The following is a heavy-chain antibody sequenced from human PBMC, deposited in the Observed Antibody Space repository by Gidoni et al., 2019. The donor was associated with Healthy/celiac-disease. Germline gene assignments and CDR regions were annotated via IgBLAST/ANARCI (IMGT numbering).Heavy chain of an antibody. CDR2: IYTSGST. CDR1: GGSISRYY. D-gene: IGHD6-19*01. V-gene: IGHV4-4*07. CDR3: ARERVAVAGKESPPGYYYYYYGMDV. Sequence: QVQLQESGPGLVKPSETLSLTCTVSGGSISRYYWSWIRQPAGKGLEWIGRIYTSGSTNYNPSLKSRVTMSVDTSKNQFSLKLSSVTAADTAVYYCARERVAVAGKESPPGYYYYYYGMDVWGQGTTVTVSS. J-gene: IGHJ6*02.